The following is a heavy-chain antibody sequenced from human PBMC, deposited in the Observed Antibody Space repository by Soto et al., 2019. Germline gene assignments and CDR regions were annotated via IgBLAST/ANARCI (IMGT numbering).Heavy chain of an antibody. CDR2: IYYSGST. J-gene: IGHJ4*02. V-gene: IGHV4-61*01. CDR3: ARERTLQSVGGIFAVPDY. D-gene: IGHD2-15*01. Sequence: PSETLSLTCTVSGGSVSSGSDYWSWIRQPPGKGLEWIGYIYYSGSTNYNPSLKSRVTISVDTSKNQFSLKLSSVTAADTAVYYCARERTLQSVGGIFAVPDYWGQGTLVTVSS. CDR1: GGSVSSGSDY.